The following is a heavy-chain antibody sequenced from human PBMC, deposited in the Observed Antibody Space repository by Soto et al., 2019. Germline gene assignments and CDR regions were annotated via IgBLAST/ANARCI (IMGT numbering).Heavy chain of an antibody. CDR2: VHYSGTT. CDR3: SCHSRDLWNGKRGWFDP. D-gene: IGHD3-3*01. Sequence: SETLSLTCTVSGGSISRSSYFWGWIRRPPGKGLEWIGGVHYSGTTYYNPSLTSRVSISADTSKNQFSVRLSSVTAADTAVYYCSCHSRDLWNGKRGWFDPWGQGTLVTVSS. V-gene: IGHV4-39*01. CDR1: GGSISRSSYF. J-gene: IGHJ5*02.